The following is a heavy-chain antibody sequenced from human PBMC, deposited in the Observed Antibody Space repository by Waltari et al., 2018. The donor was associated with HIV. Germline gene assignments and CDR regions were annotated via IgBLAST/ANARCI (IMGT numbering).Heavy chain of an antibody. J-gene: IGHJ5*02. CDR1: GFSFSRRS. V-gene: IGHV3-48*02. CDR2: IRINSATR. D-gene: IGHD2-8*01. CDR3: VAGMASRGFDP. Sequence: LVESGGGLVQPGGSLRLSCAASGFSFSRRSTNWVRQAPGKRLEWLSYIRINSATRYYADAVGGRFTISRDNAKNSLFLQMNNLRDDDTAVYYCVAGMASRGFDPWGQGTLVTVSS.